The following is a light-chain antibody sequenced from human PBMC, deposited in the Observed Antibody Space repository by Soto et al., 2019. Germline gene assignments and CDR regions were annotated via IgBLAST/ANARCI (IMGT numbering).Light chain of an antibody. J-gene: IGLJ2*01. V-gene: IGLV2-14*03. Sequence: QSALTQPASVSGSPGQSITISCTGTSSDVGGYDFVSWYQQHPGKAPKLIIYDVSHRPSGVSNRFSGSKSANTASLTISGLQAEDEADYYCSSYTPSTSVVFGGGTKLTVL. CDR2: DVS. CDR3: SSYTPSTSVV. CDR1: SSDVGGYDF.